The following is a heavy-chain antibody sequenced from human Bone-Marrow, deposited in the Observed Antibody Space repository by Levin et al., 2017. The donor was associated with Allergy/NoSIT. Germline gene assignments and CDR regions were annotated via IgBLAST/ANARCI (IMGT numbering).Heavy chain of an antibody. CDR2: ISGSGSGT. CDR1: GFTFSHYA. J-gene: IGHJ6*02. CDR3: AKGGMAMLGGGLGPRITMDV. D-gene: IGHD3-10*01. Sequence: GGSLRLSCAASGFTFSHYAMTWVRQAPGKGLEWISSISGSGSGTYYADSVKGRFAISRDNSKNTLYLQMNRLRAEDSALYYCAKGGMAMLGGGLGPRITMDVGGQGTTVAVSS. V-gene: IGHV3-23*01.